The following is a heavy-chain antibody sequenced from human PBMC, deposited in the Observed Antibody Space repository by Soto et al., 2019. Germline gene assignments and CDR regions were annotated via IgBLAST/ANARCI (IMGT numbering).Heavy chain of an antibody. CDR1: GYTFTSYY. Sequence: SVKVSCKASGYTFTSYYMHWVRQAPGRGLEWMGIINPSGGSTSYAQKFQGRVTMTRDTSTSTVYMELSSLRSEDTAVYYCARGGTIFGVVIEYYYYYGMDVWGQGTTVTVSS. J-gene: IGHJ6*02. CDR2: INPSGGST. V-gene: IGHV1-46*01. D-gene: IGHD3-3*01. CDR3: ARGGTIFGVVIEYYYYYGMDV.